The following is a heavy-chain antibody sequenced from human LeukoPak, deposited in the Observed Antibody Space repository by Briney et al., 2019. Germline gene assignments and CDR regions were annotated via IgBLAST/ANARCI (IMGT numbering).Heavy chain of an antibody. CDR3: ARLLYYYDSSIYQRYFDY. CDR2: IYSGGNT. Sequence: GGSLRLSCAASGFTVSSNYMNWVRQAPGKGLVWVSIIYSGGNTYYADSVKGRFTISRDNSQNTLYLQMNSLRPEDTAVYYCARLLYYYDSSIYQRYFDYWGQGTLVTVSS. CDR1: GFTVSSNY. J-gene: IGHJ4*02. V-gene: IGHV3-53*01. D-gene: IGHD3-22*01.